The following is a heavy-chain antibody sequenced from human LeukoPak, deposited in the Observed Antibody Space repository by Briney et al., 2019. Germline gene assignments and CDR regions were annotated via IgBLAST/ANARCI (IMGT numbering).Heavy chain of an antibody. J-gene: IGHJ2*01. CDR2: INHGGST. CDR3: ARGRVRFDL. Sequence: LRKGLEWIGDINHGGSTNYNPSLGSRVSISVDPSKKQFSLDLSSVTAADTAVYYCARGRVRFDLWGRGTLVTVSS. V-gene: IGHV4-34*01.